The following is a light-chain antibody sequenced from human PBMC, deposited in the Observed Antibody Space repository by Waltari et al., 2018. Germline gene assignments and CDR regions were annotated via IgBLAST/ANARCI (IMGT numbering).Light chain of an antibody. CDR3: SSYTGSSTI. J-gene: IGLJ1*01. Sequence: QSALTQPASVSGSPGQSITISCTGTSSDVGGYNYVSWYQQHPGKAPKLLIYEVSNRPSGVSNRFAGSKSGNTASRTISGLQAEDEADYYCSSYTGSSTIFGTGTKVTVL. CDR2: EVS. V-gene: IGLV2-14*01. CDR1: SSDVGGYNY.